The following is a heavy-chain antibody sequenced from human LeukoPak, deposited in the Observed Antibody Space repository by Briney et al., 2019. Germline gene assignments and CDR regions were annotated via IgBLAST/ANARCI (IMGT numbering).Heavy chain of an antibody. V-gene: IGHV3-21*01. D-gene: IGHD5-18*01. Sequence: GGSLRLSCAASGFTFSSYSMNWVRQAPGKGLEWVSSISSTSSYIYYADSVKGRFTISRDNAKYSLYLQMNSLRAEDTAVYYCARDGGGYENAWGQGTLVTVSS. J-gene: IGHJ1*01. CDR2: ISSTSSYI. CDR3: ARDGGGYENA. CDR1: GFTFSSYS.